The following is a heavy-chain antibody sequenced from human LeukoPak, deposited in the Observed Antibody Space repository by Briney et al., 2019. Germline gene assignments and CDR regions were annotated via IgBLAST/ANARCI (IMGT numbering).Heavy chain of an antibody. CDR2: INPSSGVT. V-gene: IGHV1-2*06. CDR3: ARADSRDY. CDR1: GYTFTGYY. Sequence: GASVKVSCKASGYTFTGYYIHWVRQAPGQGLEWMGRINPSSGVTNYAQKFQGRVTMTRDTSISTAYMELSSLISDDSAPYYCARADSRDYWGQGTLVTVSS. J-gene: IGHJ4*02.